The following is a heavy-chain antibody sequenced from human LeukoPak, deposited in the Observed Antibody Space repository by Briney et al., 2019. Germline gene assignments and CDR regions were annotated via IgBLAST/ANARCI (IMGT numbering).Heavy chain of an antibody. J-gene: IGHJ4*02. CDR2: INYSGST. V-gene: IGHV4-59*01. CDR1: GASIRSYY. D-gene: IGHD6-13*01. Sequence: SETLSLTCTVSGASIRSYYWNWLRQPPGKGLEWIGYINYSGSTNFNPSLKGRATISMDTSKHHFSLKLSSVTAADTAVYYCARDRVAAGALYYFDYWGRGTLVTVS. CDR3: ARDRVAAGALYYFDY.